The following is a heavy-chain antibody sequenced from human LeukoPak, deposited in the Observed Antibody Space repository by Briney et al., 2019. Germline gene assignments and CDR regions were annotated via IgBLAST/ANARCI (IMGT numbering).Heavy chain of an antibody. CDR2: IIPIFGTA. J-gene: IGHJ5*02. D-gene: IGHD2-15*01. CDR1: GGTFSSYA. V-gene: IGHV1-69*13. CDR3: ARDCNRGSCPDL. Sequence: SVKVSCKASGGTFSSYAISWVRQAPGQGLEWMGGIIPIFGTANYAQKFQGRVTITADESTSTAYTELSSLRSEDTAVYYCARDCNRGSCPDLWGQGTLVTVSS.